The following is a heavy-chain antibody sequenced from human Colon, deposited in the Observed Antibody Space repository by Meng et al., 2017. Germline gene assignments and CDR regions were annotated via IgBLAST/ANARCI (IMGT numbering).Heavy chain of an antibody. V-gene: IGHV4-4*02. CDR1: GGSISSSNW. CDR3: ARKKWVGASGGFDY. CDR2: IYHSGST. Sequence: QVHGEESGPGLGKPSGPLSLTCAVSGGSISSSNWWIWVRQPSGKGLEWIGEIYHSGSTNYNPSLKSRVTISVDKSKNQFSLKLSSVTAADTAVYYCARKKWVGASGGFDYWGQGTLVTVSS. J-gene: IGHJ4*02. D-gene: IGHD1-26*01.